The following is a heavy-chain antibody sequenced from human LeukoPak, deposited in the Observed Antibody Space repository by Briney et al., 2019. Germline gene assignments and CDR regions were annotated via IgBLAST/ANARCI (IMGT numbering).Heavy chain of an antibody. J-gene: IGHJ6*02. Sequence: GGSLRLSCAASGFTFSSYGMHWVRQAPGKGLEWVANIKQDGSGKYYVDSVKGRFTISRDNAKNSLYLQMNSLRAEDTAVYYCARRFMDVWGQGTTVTVSS. V-gene: IGHV3-7*01. CDR1: GFTFSSYG. CDR2: IKQDGSGK. CDR3: ARRFMDV.